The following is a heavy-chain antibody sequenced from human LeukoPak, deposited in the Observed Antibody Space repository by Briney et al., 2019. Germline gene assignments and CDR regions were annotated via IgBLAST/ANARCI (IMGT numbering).Heavy chain of an antibody. CDR2: ISYDGNTK. Sequence: GGSLRLSCAAAGFTFSNYAKHWVRQAPGKGLERGAVISYDGNTKYYADSVKGRFTTSRDNSKDTLYLQMNSLRAEDTAVYYCANRPLNSASGWYGVDYWGQGTLVTVSS. CDR1: GFTFSNYA. J-gene: IGHJ4*02. D-gene: IGHD6-19*01. CDR3: ANRPLNSASGWYGVDY. V-gene: IGHV3-30-3*01.